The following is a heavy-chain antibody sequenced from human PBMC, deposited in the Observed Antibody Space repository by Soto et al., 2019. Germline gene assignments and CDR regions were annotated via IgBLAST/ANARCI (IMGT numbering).Heavy chain of an antibody. CDR2: INHSGST. CDR3: ARDPLDTAIVGYYFDY. V-gene: IGHV4-34*01. D-gene: IGHD5-18*01. CDR1: GGSFSGYY. J-gene: IGHJ4*02. Sequence: QVQLQQWGAGLLKPSETLSLTCAVYGGSFSGYYWSWIRQPPGKGLEWIGEINHSGSTNYNPSLKSRVTISVDTSKNQFSLKLSSVTAADTAVYYCARDPLDTAIVGYYFDYWGQGTLVTVSS.